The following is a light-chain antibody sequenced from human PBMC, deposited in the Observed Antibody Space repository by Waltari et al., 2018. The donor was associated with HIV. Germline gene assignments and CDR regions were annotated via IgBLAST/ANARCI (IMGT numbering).Light chain of an antibody. CDR3: ASWDDRLSGWV. CDR1: SSNIGSNT. J-gene: IGLJ3*02. Sequence: QSVLTQPPSASGTPGQRVTISCSGSSSNIGSNTVNWYQHVPGTVPKLLIYSNNPRPSGFPDRFAGSKSGSSASLAISVLQSEDEVDYFWASWDDRLSGWVFGGGTKLTVL. V-gene: IGLV1-44*01. CDR2: SNN.